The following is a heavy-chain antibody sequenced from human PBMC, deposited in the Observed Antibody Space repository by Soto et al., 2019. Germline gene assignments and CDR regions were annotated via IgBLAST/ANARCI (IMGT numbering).Heavy chain of an antibody. Sequence: SETLSLTCTVSGGSVSSGSCYWSWIRQPPGKGLEWIGYIYYSGSTNYNPSLKSRVTISVDTSKNQFSLKLSSVTAADTAVYYCARYSSGWYHVSYRGQGTLVTLSS. CDR3: ARYSSGWYHVSY. CDR1: GGSVSSGSCY. V-gene: IGHV4-61*01. CDR2: IYYSGST. D-gene: IGHD6-19*01. J-gene: IGHJ4*02.